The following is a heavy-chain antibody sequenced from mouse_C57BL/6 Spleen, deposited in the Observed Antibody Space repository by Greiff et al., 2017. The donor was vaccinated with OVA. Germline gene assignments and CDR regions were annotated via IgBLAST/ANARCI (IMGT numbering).Heavy chain of an antibody. D-gene: IGHD4-1*01. J-gene: IGHJ3*01. CDR1: GFNFKNTY. Sequence: VQLQQSVAELVRPGASVKLSCTASGFNFKNTYMHWVKQRPEQGLEWIGRIDPANGNTKYAPKFQGKATITADTSSNTAYLQLRSLTCEDTAIYYCAMGDCDGAGFAYWGQGTLVTVSA. CDR2: IDPANGNT. V-gene: IGHV14-3*01. CDR3: AMGDCDGAGFAY.